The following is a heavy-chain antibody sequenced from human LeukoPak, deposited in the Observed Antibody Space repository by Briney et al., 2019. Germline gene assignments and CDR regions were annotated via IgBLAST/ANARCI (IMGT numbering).Heavy chain of an antibody. J-gene: IGHJ6*03. CDR1: GFTFSMYA. CDR2: INSNGGST. CDR3: ARGVQSPPGFYYYMDV. D-gene: IGHD1-1*01. V-gene: IGHV3-64*01. Sequence: GGSLRLSCAASGFTFSMYAMHWVRQTPGKGLEFVSTINSNGGSTYYGNSVKGRFTISRDNSKNTLYLQMGSLRAEDMAVYFCARGVQSPPGFYYYMDVWGKGTTVTVSS.